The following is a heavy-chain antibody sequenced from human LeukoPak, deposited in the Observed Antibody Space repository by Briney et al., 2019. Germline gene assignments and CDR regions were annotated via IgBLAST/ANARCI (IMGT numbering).Heavy chain of an antibody. D-gene: IGHD2-2*01. V-gene: IGHV5-51*01. Sequence: GESLKISCKGSGYSFTSYWIGWVRQMPGKGLEWMGIIYPGDSDTRYSPSFQGQVTISVDKSISTAYLQWGSLKASDTAIYYCAKIDRQYCSRSSCYALDYWGQGTLVTVSS. J-gene: IGHJ4*02. CDR3: AKIDRQYCSRSSCYALDY. CDR2: IYPGDSDT. CDR1: GYSFTSYW.